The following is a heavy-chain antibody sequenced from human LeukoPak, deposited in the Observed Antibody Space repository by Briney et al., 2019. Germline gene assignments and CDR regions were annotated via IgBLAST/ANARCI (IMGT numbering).Heavy chain of an antibody. Sequence: SETLSLTCAVSGGSISSSNWWSWVRQPPGKGLEWIGEIYHSGSTNYNPSLKSRVTISVDKSKNQFSLKLSSVTAADTAVYYCASEIAAAGPHNWFDPWGQGTLVTVSS. CDR2: IYHSGST. CDR1: GGSISSSNW. D-gene: IGHD6-13*01. V-gene: IGHV4-4*02. CDR3: ASEIAAAGPHNWFDP. J-gene: IGHJ5*02.